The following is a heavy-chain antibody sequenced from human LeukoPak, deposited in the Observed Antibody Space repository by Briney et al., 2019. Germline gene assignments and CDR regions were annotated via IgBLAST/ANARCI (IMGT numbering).Heavy chain of an antibody. CDR3: ASDFGGIDDY. CDR2: MNEDGTRK. Sequence: GGSLRLSCAASGFTFSRYWMHWVRQAPGKGLVWVSRMNEDGTRKDYADSVKGRFTIFRDNDKNILYLQVNRLGPDDTAVYFCASDFGGIDDYWGRGTLVTVSS. V-gene: IGHV3-74*01. D-gene: IGHD4-23*01. J-gene: IGHJ4*02. CDR1: GFTFSRYW.